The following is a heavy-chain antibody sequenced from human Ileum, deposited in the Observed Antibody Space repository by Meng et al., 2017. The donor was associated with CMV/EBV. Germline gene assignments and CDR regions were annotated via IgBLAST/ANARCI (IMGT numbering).Heavy chain of an antibody. V-gene: IGHV3-21*01. CDR3: ARKSPSPVAARHFDY. J-gene: IGHJ4*02. Sequence: GLTLRIYEMHWVRQAPGKGLEWVSSITSSGSNIYYADSLKGRFTISRDNAKNSLHLQINGLRPEDTAVYYCARKSPSPVAARHFDYWGQGALVTVSS. CDR2: ITSSGSNI. D-gene: IGHD6-6*01. CDR1: GLTLRIYE.